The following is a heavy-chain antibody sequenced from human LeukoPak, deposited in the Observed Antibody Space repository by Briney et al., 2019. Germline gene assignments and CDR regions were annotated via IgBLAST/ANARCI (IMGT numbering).Heavy chain of an antibody. CDR3: ARVSNYHFDS. CDR1: GFTFSAYS. J-gene: IGHJ4*02. D-gene: IGHD4-11*01. Sequence: PGGSLRLSCAASGFTFSAYSMNRVRQAPGKGLEWISYITSSSTTKYYAESVKGRFTISRDNAKNSLFLQMNSLRDADTAVYYCARVSNYHFDSWGQGILVTVSS. CDR2: ITSSSTTK. V-gene: IGHV3-48*02.